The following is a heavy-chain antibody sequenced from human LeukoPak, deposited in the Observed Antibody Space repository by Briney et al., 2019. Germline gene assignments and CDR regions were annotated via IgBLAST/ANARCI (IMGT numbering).Heavy chain of an antibody. D-gene: IGHD3-16*01. J-gene: IGHJ6*03. Sequence: PGGSLRLSCAASGFTFSSYEMNWVRRAPGKGLEWVSAISGNGGTTYNADSVKGRFTISRDNSRNTLYLQMDSLRAEDTAVYYCAKRGGHYYYSSYYMDVWGKGTTVTVSS. CDR1: GFTFSSYE. V-gene: IGHV3-23*01. CDR3: AKRGGHYYYSSYYMDV. CDR2: ISGNGGTT.